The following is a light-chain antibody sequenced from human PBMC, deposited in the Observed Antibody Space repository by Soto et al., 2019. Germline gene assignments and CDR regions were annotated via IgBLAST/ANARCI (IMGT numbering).Light chain of an antibody. V-gene: IGKV3-11*01. CDR2: GTS. Sequence: EIVLTQSPATLSLSPGERATLSCSASQSVGSYFAWYQQKPGQAPRLLIYGTSNRATGIPGRFSGSGSGTDFTLTISSLEPEDCGVYYCQHRGKWPRTFGQGTKLEIK. CDR3: QHRGKWPRT. CDR1: QSVGSY. J-gene: IGKJ2*01.